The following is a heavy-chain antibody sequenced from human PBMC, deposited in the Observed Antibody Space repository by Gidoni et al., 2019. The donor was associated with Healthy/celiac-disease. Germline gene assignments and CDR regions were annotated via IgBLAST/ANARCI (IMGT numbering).Heavy chain of an antibody. CDR1: GFTVSSHY. CDR2: IYSGGST. V-gene: IGHV3-66*01. CDR3: ASTVEMATITDY. Sequence: EVQLVESGGGLVQPGGSLRLSCAASGFTVSSHYMSWVRQAPGKGLEWVSVIYSGGSTYYADSVKGRFTISRDNSKNTLYLQMNSLRAEDTAVYYCASTVEMATITDYWGQGTLVTVSS. D-gene: IGHD5-12*01. J-gene: IGHJ4*02.